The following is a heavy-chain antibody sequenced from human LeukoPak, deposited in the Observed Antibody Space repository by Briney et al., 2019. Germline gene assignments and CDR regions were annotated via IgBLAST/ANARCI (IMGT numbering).Heavy chain of an antibody. Sequence: PSETLSLTCTVSGGSLSSYYWRWIRQPAGKGLEWIGRIYSSGSTNHSPSLKSRVTMSVATSKNQFSLKLRSVTAADTAVYYCARDQADAFDIWGQGTMDTVSS. V-gene: IGHV4-4*07. J-gene: IGHJ3*02. CDR3: ARDQADAFDI. CDR2: IYSSGST. CDR1: GGSLSSYY.